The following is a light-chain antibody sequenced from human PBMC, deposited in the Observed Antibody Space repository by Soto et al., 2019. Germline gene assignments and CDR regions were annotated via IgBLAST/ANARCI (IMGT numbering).Light chain of an antibody. CDR1: QTIRNY. Sequence: DIQMTQSPSSLSASVGDRVTITCRASQTIRNYLNWYQQKPGKAPKLLIYAASSLQSGVPSRFSGSGSGTDFTLTISSLQPEDFAIYYCQQSHGIPYTFGQGTKLEIK. CDR2: AAS. CDR3: QQSHGIPYT. V-gene: IGKV1-39*01. J-gene: IGKJ2*01.